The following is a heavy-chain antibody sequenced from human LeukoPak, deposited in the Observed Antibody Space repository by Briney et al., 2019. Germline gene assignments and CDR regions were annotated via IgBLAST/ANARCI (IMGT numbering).Heavy chain of an antibody. J-gene: IGHJ6*02. Sequence: PGGSLRLSCAASGFTFSSYGMHWVRQAPGKGLEWVAFIRYDGSNKYYADSVKGRFTISRDNSKNTLYLQMNSLRAEDTAVYYCAKDSRIAAAGRADYYYYGMDVWGQGTLVTVSS. CDR3: AKDSRIAAAGRADYYYYGMDV. CDR1: GFTFSSYG. V-gene: IGHV3-30*02. D-gene: IGHD6-13*01. CDR2: IRYDGSNK.